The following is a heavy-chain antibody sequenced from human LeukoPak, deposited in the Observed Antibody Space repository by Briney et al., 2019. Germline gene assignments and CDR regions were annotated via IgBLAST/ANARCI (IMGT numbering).Heavy chain of an antibody. CDR2: ISSSGSTI. Sequence: GGSLRLSCAASGFTFSDYYMSWLRQAPGKGLEWVSYISSSGSTIYYADSVKGRFTISRDNAKNSLYLQMNSLRAEDTAVYYCARGATMILNAFDIWGQGTMVTVSS. CDR3: ARGATMILNAFDI. J-gene: IGHJ3*02. CDR1: GFTFSDYY. V-gene: IGHV3-11*01. D-gene: IGHD3-22*01.